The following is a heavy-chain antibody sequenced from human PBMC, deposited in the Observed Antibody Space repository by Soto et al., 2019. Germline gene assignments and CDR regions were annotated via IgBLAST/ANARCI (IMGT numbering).Heavy chain of an antibody. CDR1: GFTFSNAW. V-gene: IGHV3-15*07. CDR2: IKSKTDDGTT. J-gene: IGHJ6*02. D-gene: IGHD6-13*01. Sequence: EVQLVESGGGLVKPGGSLRLSCAASGFTFSNAWMNWVRQAPGKGLEWVGRIKSKTDDGTTDYAAPVKGRFTISRDDSKNTLYLQMNSLKTEDTAVYYCTTESMDSSSWFYYYGMDVWGQGATVTVSS. CDR3: TTESMDSSSWFYYYGMDV.